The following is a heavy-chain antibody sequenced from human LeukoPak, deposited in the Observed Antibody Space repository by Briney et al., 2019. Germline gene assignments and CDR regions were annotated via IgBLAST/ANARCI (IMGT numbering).Heavy chain of an antibody. CDR1: GYTFTSYY. CDR2: INPNSGGT. D-gene: IGHD3-22*01. V-gene: IGHV1-2*02. Sequence: ASVKVSCKASGYTFTSYYMHWVRQAPGQGLEWMGWINPNSGGTNYAQKFQGRVTMTRDTSISTAYMELSRLRSDDTAVYYCARGERITMTDNWFDPWGQGTLVTVSS. J-gene: IGHJ5*02. CDR3: ARGERITMTDNWFDP.